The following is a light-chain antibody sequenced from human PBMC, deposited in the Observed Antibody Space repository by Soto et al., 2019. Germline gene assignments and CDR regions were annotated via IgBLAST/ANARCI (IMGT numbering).Light chain of an antibody. V-gene: IGLV1-44*01. CDR1: NSNIGSNT. CDR3: AAWDDSLNGPNVV. Sequence: QSVLTQPPSASGTPGQRVTISCSGSNSNIGSNTVNWYQQLPGTAPKLFIYSNNQRPSGVPDRFSGSQSGTSASLAISGLQSEDEADYYCAAWDDSLNGPNVVFGGGTKLTVL. CDR2: SNN. J-gene: IGLJ2*01.